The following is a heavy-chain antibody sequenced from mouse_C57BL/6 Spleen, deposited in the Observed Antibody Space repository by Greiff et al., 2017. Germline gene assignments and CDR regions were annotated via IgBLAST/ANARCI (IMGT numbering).Heavy chain of an antibody. Sequence: QVQLKESGAELVKPGASVKLSCKASGYTFTEYTIHWVKQRSGQGLEWIGWFYPGSGSIKYNEKFKDKATLTADKSSSTVYMELSRLTSEDSAVYFCARHEDGDGYYEGYFDYWGQGTTLTVSS. CDR2: FYPGSGSI. V-gene: IGHV1-62-2*01. CDR1: GYTFTEYT. J-gene: IGHJ2*01. D-gene: IGHD2-3*01. CDR3: ARHEDGDGYYEGYFDY.